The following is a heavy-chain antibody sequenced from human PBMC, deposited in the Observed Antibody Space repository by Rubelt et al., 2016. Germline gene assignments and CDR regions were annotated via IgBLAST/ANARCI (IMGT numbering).Heavy chain of an antibody. CDR1: GYTFTSYY. Sequence: QVQLVQSGAEVKKPGASVKVSCKASGYTFTSYYMHWVRQAPGQGLEYMGIINPTDGGTSYVQKFQGRVTMTRDTSASTVYTELSILRSDVTAVYYCARELKDFDIWGQGTMVTVSS. V-gene: IGHV1-46*01. CDR3: ARELKDFDI. CDR2: INPTDGGT. J-gene: IGHJ3*02.